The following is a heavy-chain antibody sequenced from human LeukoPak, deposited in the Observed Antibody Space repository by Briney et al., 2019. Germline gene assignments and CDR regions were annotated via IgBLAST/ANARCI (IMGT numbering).Heavy chain of an antibody. V-gene: IGHV3-21*01. CDR1: GFTFSSYS. D-gene: IGHD6-13*01. CDR2: ISSSSSYI. CDR3: ARSFLSIAAAATDY. Sequence: GGSLRLSCATSGFTFSSYSMNWVRQAPGKGLEWVSSISSSSSYIYYADSVKGRFTISRDNAKNSLYLQMNSLRAEDTAVYYCARSFLSIAAAATDYWGQGTLVTVSS. J-gene: IGHJ4*02.